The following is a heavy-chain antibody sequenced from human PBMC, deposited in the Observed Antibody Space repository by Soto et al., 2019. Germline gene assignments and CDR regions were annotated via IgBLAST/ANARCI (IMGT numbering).Heavy chain of an antibody. J-gene: IGHJ4*02. Sequence: QVQLVESGGGVVQPWRSLRLSCAASGFTFSSYGMHWVRQAPGKGLEWVAGIWSDGSNKYYADSVKGRFTISRDNSKDTLYLQMNSLRAEDSAVYYCARDLNSYGDYVPTWFDYWGQGTLVTVSS. V-gene: IGHV3-33*01. CDR2: IWSDGSNK. D-gene: IGHD4-17*01. CDR3: ARDLNSYGDYVPTWFDY. CDR1: GFTFSSYG.